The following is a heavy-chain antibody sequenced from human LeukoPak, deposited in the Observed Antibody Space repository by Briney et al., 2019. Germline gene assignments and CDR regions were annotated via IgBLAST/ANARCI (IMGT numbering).Heavy chain of an antibody. CDR2: INPSGGST. J-gene: IGHJ6*02. Sequence: ASVKDSCKASGYTFTSYYMHWVRQAPGQGLEWMGIINPSGGSTSYAQKFQGRVTMTRDTSTSTVYMELSSLRSEDTAVYYCARGPSSWIQLWLSYYYGMDVWGQGTTVTVSS. V-gene: IGHV1-46*01. CDR1: GYTFTSYY. D-gene: IGHD5-18*01. CDR3: ARGPSSWIQLWLSYYYGMDV.